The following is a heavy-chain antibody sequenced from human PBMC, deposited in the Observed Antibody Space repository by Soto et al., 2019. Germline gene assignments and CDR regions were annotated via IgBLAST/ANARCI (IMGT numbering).Heavy chain of an antibody. CDR2: IGPDGSNI. CDR1: GFIFSSHW. J-gene: IGHJ4*02. Sequence: GGSLRLSCAASGFIFSSHWMHWVRQAPGKGLGGVSHIGPDGSNIWEADSVQGRFTISRDNARNRLYLQMNSLRDEDTAIYYCVRDNNWSFDYWGQGILVTGSS. CDR3: VRDNNWSFDY. V-gene: IGHV3-74*01. D-gene: IGHD1-1*01.